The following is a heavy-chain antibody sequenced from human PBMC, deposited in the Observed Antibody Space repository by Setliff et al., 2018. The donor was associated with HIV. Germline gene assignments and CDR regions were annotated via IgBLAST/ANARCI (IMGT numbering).Heavy chain of an antibody. J-gene: IGHJ4*02. CDR3: ARESACSSTSCPKVLDY. V-gene: IGHV3-7*03. CDR2: IKQDGSEK. D-gene: IGHD2-2*01. CDR1: GFTFSSYW. Sequence: PGGSLRLSCAASGFTFSSYWMSWVRQAPGKGLEWVANIKQDGSEKYYVDSVKGRFTISRDNAKNSLYLQMNSLRAEDTAVYYCARESACSSTSCPKVLDYWGQGTLVTVSS.